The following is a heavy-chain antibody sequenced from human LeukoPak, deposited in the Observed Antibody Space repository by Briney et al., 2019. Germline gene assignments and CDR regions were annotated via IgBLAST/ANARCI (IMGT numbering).Heavy chain of an antibody. Sequence: ASVKVSCKASGGTFISYAISWVRQAPGQGLEWMGGIIPIFGTANYAQKFQGRVTITADESTSTAYMELSSLRSEDTAVYYCARDDIVVVPAAIGLGDYYYYGMDVWGQGTTVTVSS. CDR2: IIPIFGTA. CDR3: ARDDIVVVPAAIGLGDYYYYGMDV. CDR1: GGTFISYA. J-gene: IGHJ6*02. D-gene: IGHD2-2*01. V-gene: IGHV1-69*13.